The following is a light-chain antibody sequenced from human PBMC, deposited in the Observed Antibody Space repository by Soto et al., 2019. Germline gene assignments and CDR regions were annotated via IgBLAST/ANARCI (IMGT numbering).Light chain of an antibody. Sequence: EIVLTQSPATLSLSPGERATLSCRASQSVSSYLAWYQQKPGQAPRLLIYDASNRATGIPARFSGSGSGTEFTLTISSLQSEDFAVYYCQQYRYWPRTFGQGTKVDI. J-gene: IGKJ1*01. CDR3: QQYRYWPRT. CDR2: DAS. CDR1: QSVSSY. V-gene: IGKV3-11*01.